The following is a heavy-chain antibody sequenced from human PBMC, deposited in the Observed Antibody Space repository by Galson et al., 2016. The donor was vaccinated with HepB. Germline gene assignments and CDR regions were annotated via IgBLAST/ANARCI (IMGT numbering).Heavy chain of an antibody. V-gene: IGHV6-1*01. J-gene: IGHJ4*02. CDR3: ARGTALTGLDF. D-gene: IGHD2-21*02. CDR1: GDSVSSNSGA. CDR2: TYYRSKWYD. Sequence: CAISGDSVSSNSGAWNWIRQSPSRGLEWLGRTYYRSKWYDDFAVSFKNRITINPDTSKNQFSLQLNSVTPEDTAVYYCARGTALTGLDFWGQGTLVTVSS.